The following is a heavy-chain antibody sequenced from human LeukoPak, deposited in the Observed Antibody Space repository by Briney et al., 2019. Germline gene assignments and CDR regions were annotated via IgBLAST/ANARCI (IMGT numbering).Heavy chain of an antibody. CDR2: ISSRSTNI. D-gene: IGHD6-19*01. V-gene: IGHV3-21*01. CDR3: ARDAQWLVPEGYFYYMDV. Sequence: GGSLRLSCAGSGFTFSRYSMNWFRQAPGKGLERVSSISSRSTNIFYADSVKGRFTISRDNAKNSLYLQMNSLGAEDTAVYYWARDAQWLVPEGYFYYMDVWGKGTTVTVSS. J-gene: IGHJ6*03. CDR1: GFTFSRYS.